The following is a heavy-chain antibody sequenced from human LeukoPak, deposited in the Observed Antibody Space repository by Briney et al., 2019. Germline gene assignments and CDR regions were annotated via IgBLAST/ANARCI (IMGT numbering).Heavy chain of an antibody. J-gene: IGHJ4*02. Sequence: GGSLRLSCAASGFTFSSYSMNWVRQAPGKGLEWVSSISSSSSYIYYADSVKGRFTISRDNVKNSLYLQMNSLRAEDTAVYYCAREDPDYAPDYWGQGTLVTASS. CDR1: GFTFSSYS. D-gene: IGHD4-17*01. V-gene: IGHV3-21*01. CDR3: AREDPDYAPDY. CDR2: ISSSSSYI.